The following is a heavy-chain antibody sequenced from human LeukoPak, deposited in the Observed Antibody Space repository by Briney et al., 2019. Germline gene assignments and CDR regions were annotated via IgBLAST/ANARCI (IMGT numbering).Heavy chain of an antibody. CDR1: GYTFTGYY. CDR3: ARGYTAYDSSGYVY. CDR2: INPNSGGT. D-gene: IGHD3-22*01. J-gene: IGHJ4*02. V-gene: IGHV1-2*02. Sequence: ASVKVSCKASGYTFTGYYMHWVRQAPGQGLEWMGWINPNSGGTNYAQKFQGRVTMTRDTSISTAYMELSRLRSDDTAVYYCARGYTAYDSSGYVYWGQGTLVTVSS.